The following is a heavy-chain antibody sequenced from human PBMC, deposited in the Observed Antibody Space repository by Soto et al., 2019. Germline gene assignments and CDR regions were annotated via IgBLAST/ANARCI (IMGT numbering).Heavy chain of an antibody. CDR1: GYTFTSHV. CDR3: ARGSGKQLAQY. J-gene: IGHJ4*02. Sequence: ASVKVSCEACGYTFTSHVINWVRLAPGQGLEWVGWISAYNGNTNYAQKLQGRVTMTTDTSTSTAYMELRSLRSDDTAVYYCARGSGKQLAQYWGQGTLVTVSS. CDR2: ISAYNGNT. D-gene: IGHD6-6*01. V-gene: IGHV1-18*01.